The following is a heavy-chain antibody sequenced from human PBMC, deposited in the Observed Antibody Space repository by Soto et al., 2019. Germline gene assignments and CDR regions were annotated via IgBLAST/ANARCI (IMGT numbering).Heavy chain of an antibody. J-gene: IGHJ6*02. CDR3: ARCRIRSSSSVYYYYGMDV. CDR2: IIPIFGTA. CDR1: GGTFSSNA. Sequence: SVKVSCKASGGTFSSNAISWVRQAPGQGLEWMGGIIPIFGTANYAQKFQGRVTITADESTSTAYMELSSLRSEDTAVYYCARCRIRSSSSVYYYYGMDVWGQGTTVTVSS. D-gene: IGHD6-6*01. V-gene: IGHV1-69*13.